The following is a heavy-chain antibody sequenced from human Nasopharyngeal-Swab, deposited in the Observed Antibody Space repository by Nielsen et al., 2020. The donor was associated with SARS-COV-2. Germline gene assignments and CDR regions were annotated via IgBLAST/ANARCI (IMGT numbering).Heavy chain of an antibody. J-gene: IGHJ4*02. CDR1: GFTFSDSA. CDR2: VRSKGNNYAT. Sequence: GGSLRLSCAASGFTFSDSAIHWVRQASGKGLEWVGRVRSKGNNYATAYSAPGKGRFIIFRDDPTNTAYLQMNSLKTEDTAMYYCTRCGGGCYSGRDYWGQGTLVTVSS. D-gene: IGHD2-15*01. V-gene: IGHV3-73*01. CDR3: TRCGGGCYSGRDY.